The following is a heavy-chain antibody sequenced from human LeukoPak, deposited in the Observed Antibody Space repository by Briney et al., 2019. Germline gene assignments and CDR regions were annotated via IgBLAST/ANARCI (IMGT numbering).Heavy chain of an antibody. CDR1: GYTFTSYG. Sequence: ASVKVSCKASGYTFTSYGISWVRQAPGQGLEWMGWISAYNGNTNYAQKLQGRVTMTTDTSTSTAYMELRSLRSDDTAVYYCARASISPSYYYYGMDVWGQGTTVTVSS. CDR2: ISAYNGNT. CDR3: ARASISPSYYYYGMDV. V-gene: IGHV1-18*01. J-gene: IGHJ6*02.